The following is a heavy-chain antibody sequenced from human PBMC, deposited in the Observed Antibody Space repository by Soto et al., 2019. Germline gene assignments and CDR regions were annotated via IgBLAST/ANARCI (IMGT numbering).Heavy chain of an antibody. CDR2: ISGRGDRT. Sequence: EVQLSESGGGLVQPGGSLRLSCAASVFTFSTSVMSWVRQAPGKGLQWVSSISGRGDRTNYADSVKGRFTASRDNSKNTLFLDMNAVTADDTALYYCTWSLVARDAFDEWGQGTMVIVSS. D-gene: IGHD5-12*01. CDR1: VFTFSTSV. J-gene: IGHJ3*01. V-gene: IGHV3-23*01. CDR3: TWSLVARDAFDE.